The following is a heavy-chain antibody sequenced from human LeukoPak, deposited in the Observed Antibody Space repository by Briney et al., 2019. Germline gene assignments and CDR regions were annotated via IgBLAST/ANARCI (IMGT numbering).Heavy chain of an antibody. CDR2: IIPIFGTA. V-gene: IGHV1-69*13. J-gene: IGHJ3*02. D-gene: IGHD2-21*02. CDR1: GGTFSSYA. CDR3: ARGSGCGGDCYSLTDDAFDI. Sequence: GASVKVSCKASGGTFSSYAISWVRQAPGQGLEWMGGIIPIFGTANYAQKFQGRVTITADESTSTAYVELSSLRSEDTAVYYCARGSGCGGDCYSLTDDAFDIWGQGTMVTVSS.